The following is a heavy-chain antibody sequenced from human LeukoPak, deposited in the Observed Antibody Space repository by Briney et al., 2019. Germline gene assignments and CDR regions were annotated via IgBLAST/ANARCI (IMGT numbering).Heavy chain of an antibody. J-gene: IGHJ4*02. Sequence: SQTLSLTRTVSGGSISSGDYYWSWIRQPPGKGLEWIGYIYYSGSTYYNPSLKSRVTISVDTSKNQFSLKLSSVTAADTAVYYCARVWGDVPYFDYWGQGTLVTVSS. CDR2: IYYSGST. CDR1: GGSISSGDYY. CDR3: ARVWGDVPYFDY. V-gene: IGHV4-30-4*01. D-gene: IGHD2-21*02.